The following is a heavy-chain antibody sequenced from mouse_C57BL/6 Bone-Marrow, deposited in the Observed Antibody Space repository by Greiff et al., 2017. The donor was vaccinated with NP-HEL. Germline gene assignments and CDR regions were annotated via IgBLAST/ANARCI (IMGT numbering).Heavy chain of an antibody. CDR3: TTPIYDGYLYYFDY. D-gene: IGHD2-3*01. J-gene: IGHJ2*01. CDR2: IDPENGDT. Sequence: EVQLQQSGAELVRPGASVKLSCTASGFNIKDDYMHWVKQRPEQGLEWIGWIDPENGDTEYASKFQGKATITADTSSNTAYLQLSSLTSEDTAVYYFTTPIYDGYLYYFDYWGQGTTLTVSS. V-gene: IGHV14-4*01. CDR1: GFNIKDDY.